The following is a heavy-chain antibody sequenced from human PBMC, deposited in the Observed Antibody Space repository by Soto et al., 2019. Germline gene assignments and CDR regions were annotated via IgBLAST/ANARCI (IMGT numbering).Heavy chain of an antibody. Sequence: LRLSFAASGFTFSNYWMSWVRQAPGKWLEWVANIKQDGSQNYYVDSVKGRFTTSRDNTKNSFYLQMNSLRAEDTAVYYCARDHINGWKFDYWGRGTLVTVSS. D-gene: IGHD6-19*01. J-gene: IGHJ4*02. CDR1: GFTFSNYW. CDR2: IKQDGSQN. V-gene: IGHV3-7*01. CDR3: ARDHINGWKFDY.